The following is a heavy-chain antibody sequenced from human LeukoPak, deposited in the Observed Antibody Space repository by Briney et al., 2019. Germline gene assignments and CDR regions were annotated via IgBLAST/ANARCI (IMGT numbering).Heavy chain of an antibody. CDR3: AREVFQSGYVSEAFVI. Sequence: QPGRSLRLSCAASGFTFSSYAMHWVRQAPGKGLEWVAVISYDGSNKYYADSVKGRFTISRDNSKNTLYLQMNSLRAEDTAVYYCAREVFQSGYVSEAFVIWGQGTMVTVSS. V-gene: IGHV3-30-3*01. CDR1: GFTFSSYA. CDR2: ISYDGSNK. J-gene: IGHJ3*02. D-gene: IGHD3-16*01.